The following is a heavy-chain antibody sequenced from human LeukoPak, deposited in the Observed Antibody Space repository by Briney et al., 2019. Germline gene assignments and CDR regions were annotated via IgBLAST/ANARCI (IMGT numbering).Heavy chain of an antibody. D-gene: IGHD3-22*01. J-gene: IGHJ4*02. V-gene: IGHV3-7*01. CDR2: IKQDGGEK. Sequence: GGSLRLSCAASGFTFSSYWMSWVRQAPGKGLEWVANIKQDGGEKYYVDSVKGRFTISRDNAKNSLYLQMNSLRAEDTAVYYCARGGYYYDSSGYYLLPPFDYWGQGTLVTVSS. CDR3: ARGGYYYDSSGYYLLPPFDY. CDR1: GFTFSSYW.